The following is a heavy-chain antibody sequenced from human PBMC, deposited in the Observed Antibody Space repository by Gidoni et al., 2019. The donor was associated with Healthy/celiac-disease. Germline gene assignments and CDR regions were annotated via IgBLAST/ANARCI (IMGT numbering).Heavy chain of an antibody. D-gene: IGHD3-16*02. CDR2: ISSSSSYI. CDR1: GFTFSSYS. J-gene: IGHJ5*02. V-gene: IGHV3-21*01. CDR3: ARDPQTMITFGGVIAPGWFDP. Sequence: EVQLVESGGGLVKPGGSLRLSCDASGFTFSSYSMNWVRQAPGKGLEWVSSISSSSSYIYYADSVKGRFTISRDNAKNSLYLQMNSLRAEDTAVYYCARDPQTMITFGGVIAPGWFDPWGQGTLVTVSS.